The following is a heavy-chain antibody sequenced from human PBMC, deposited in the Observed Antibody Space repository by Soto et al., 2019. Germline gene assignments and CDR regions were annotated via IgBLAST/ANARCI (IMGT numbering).Heavy chain of an antibody. D-gene: IGHD3-9*01. J-gene: IGHJ4*02. CDR1: GGSISSYY. CDR3: ARAIYDNYYDILTGHDY. V-gene: IGHV4-59*01. CDR2: IYYSGST. Sequence: SETLSLTCTVSGGSISSYYWSWIRQPPGKGLEWIGYIYYSGSTNYNPSLKSRVTISVDTSKNQFSLKLSSVTAADTAVYYCARAIYDNYYDILTGHDYWGQGTLVTVSS.